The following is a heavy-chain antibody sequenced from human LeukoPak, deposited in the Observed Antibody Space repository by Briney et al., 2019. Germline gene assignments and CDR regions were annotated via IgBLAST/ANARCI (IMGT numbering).Heavy chain of an antibody. CDR3: ARGGHLSPAPDVFDI. CDR1: GGSISSYY. Sequence: SETLSLTCTVSGGSISSYYWSWIRQPPGKGLEWIGYIYYSGSTNYNPSLKSRVTISADTSKNQFSLKLSSVTAADTAVYYCARGGHLSPAPDVFDIWGQGTMVTVSS. V-gene: IGHV4-59*01. J-gene: IGHJ3*02. CDR2: IYYSGST.